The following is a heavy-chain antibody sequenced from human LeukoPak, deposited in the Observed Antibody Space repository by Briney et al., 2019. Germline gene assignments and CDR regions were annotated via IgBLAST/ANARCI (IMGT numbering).Heavy chain of an antibody. V-gene: IGHV3-21*01. D-gene: IGHD1-14*01. J-gene: IGHJ3*02. CDR2: ISSSSSYI. CDR3: ARDRPGSDAFDI. Sequence: GGSLRLSCAASGFTFSSYSMSWVRQAPGKGLEWVSSISSSSSYIYYADSVKGRFTISRDNAKNSLYLHMNSLRAEDTAVYYCARDRPGSDAFDIWGQGTMVTVSS. CDR1: GFTFSSYS.